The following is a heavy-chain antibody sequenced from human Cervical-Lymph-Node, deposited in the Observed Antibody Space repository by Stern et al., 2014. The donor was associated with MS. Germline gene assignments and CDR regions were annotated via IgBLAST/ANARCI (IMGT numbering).Heavy chain of an antibody. V-gene: IGHV1-69*01. D-gene: IGHD5-12*01. CDR1: GGTFSTYK. Sequence: QVQLVQSGSEAKKPGSSVKVSCKVSGGTFSTYKISWVRQAPGQGLEWMGAIIPIFGTAGYAQKFQDRVTIIADESTSEVHMELISLRSEDTGVYYCARLGSGYDSSYLDFWGQGTLVTVSS. CDR2: IIPIFGTA. J-gene: IGHJ4*02. CDR3: ARLGSGYDSSYLDF.